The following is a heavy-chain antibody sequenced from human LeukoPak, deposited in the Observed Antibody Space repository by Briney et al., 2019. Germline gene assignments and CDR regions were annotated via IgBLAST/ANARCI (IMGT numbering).Heavy chain of an antibody. Sequence: PSETLSLTCAVYGGSFSGYYWSWIPQPPGKGLEWIGEINHSGSTNYNPSLKSRVTISVDTSKNQFSLKLSSVTAADTAVYYCARDDRVYYYGSGSYQAWFDPWGQGTLVTVSS. V-gene: IGHV4-34*01. J-gene: IGHJ5*02. D-gene: IGHD3-10*01. CDR3: ARDDRVYYYGSGSYQAWFDP. CDR2: INHSGST. CDR1: GGSFSGYY.